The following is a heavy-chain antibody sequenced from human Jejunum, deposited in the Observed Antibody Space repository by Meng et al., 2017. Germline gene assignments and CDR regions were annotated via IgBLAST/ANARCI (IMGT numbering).Heavy chain of an antibody. CDR1: GFTFSSYW. Sequence: GESLKISCAASGFTFSSYWIHWVRQPPGKGLVWVSRINGDGSSTSYADSVKGRFTISRDNAKNTLYVQMNSLRAEDTAVYYCARSAYYASSGYYYRDWGQGTLVTVSS. V-gene: IGHV3-74*01. D-gene: IGHD3-22*01. J-gene: IGHJ4*02. CDR2: INGDGSST. CDR3: ARSAYYASSGYYYRD.